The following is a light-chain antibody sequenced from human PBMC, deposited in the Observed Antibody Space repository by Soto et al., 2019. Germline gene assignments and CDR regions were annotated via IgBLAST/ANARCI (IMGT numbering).Light chain of an antibody. V-gene: IGKV1-39*01. CDR2: AAS. CDR3: QQSYSTPYT. J-gene: IGKJ2*01. CDR1: QSIKSY. Sequence: DTQMTQSPSSLSASVGDRVTLTCRASQSIKSYLNWYQQKPGKAPKLLIYAASSLHRGVPSRFSGSGSGTDFTLTISSLQPEDFATYYCQQSYSTPYTFGQGTKLGIK.